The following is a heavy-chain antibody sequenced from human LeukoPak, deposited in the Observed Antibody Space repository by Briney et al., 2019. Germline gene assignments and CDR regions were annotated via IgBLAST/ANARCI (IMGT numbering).Heavy chain of an antibody. D-gene: IGHD2/OR15-2a*01. CDR1: GGSISNYY. CDR2: ISHSGST. J-gene: IGHJ4*02. V-gene: IGHV4-59*08. Sequence: SETLSLTCTVSGGSISNYYWSWIRQPPGKGLEWIGYISHSGSTNYSPSFKSRVTISLDTSKNQFSLTLSSVTAADTAVYYCAGHHPRNTVDFWGQGTLVTVSS. CDR3: AGHHPRNTVDF.